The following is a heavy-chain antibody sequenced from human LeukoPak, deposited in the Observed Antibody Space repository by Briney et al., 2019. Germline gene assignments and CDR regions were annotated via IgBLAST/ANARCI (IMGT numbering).Heavy chain of an antibody. Sequence: PGRSLRLSCAASGFTFSSYAMHWVRQAPGKGLEWVAVISYDGSNKYYADSVKGRFTISRDNSENTLYLQMNSLRAEDTAVYYCARAPDCSSTSCYYYYYDMDVWGKGTTVTVSS. CDR2: ISYDGSNK. J-gene: IGHJ6*04. D-gene: IGHD2-2*01. CDR1: GFTFSSYA. V-gene: IGHV3-30*04. CDR3: ARAPDCSSTSCYYYYYDMDV.